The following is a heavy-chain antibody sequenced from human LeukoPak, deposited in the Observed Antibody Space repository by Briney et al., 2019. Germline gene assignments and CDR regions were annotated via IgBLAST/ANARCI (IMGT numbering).Heavy chain of an antibody. D-gene: IGHD3-3*01. CDR2: ISAYNGNT. V-gene: IGHV1-18*01. CDR3: ARDGSSVLEWSPFDY. CDR1: GYTFTSYG. J-gene: IGHJ4*02. Sequence: ASVKVSCKASGYTFTSYGISWVRQAPGQGLEWMGWISAYNGNTNYAQKLQGRVTMTTDTSTSTAYMELRSLRSDDTAVYYCARDGSSVLEWSPFDYWGQGTLVTVSS.